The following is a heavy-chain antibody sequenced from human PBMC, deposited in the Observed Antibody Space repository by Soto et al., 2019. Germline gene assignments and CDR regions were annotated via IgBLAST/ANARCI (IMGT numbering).Heavy chain of an antibody. CDR1: RFTFSSYA. CDR2: ISGSGGST. V-gene: IGHV3-23*01. J-gene: IGHJ6*02. Sequence: SLILSCAASRFTFSSYAMSWVRQAPGKGLEWVSAISGSGGSTYYADSVKGRFTISRDNSKNTLYLQMNSLRAEDTAVYYCAKDGRFLEWFHYYYGMDVWGQGTTVTVSS. D-gene: IGHD3-3*01. CDR3: AKDGRFLEWFHYYYGMDV.